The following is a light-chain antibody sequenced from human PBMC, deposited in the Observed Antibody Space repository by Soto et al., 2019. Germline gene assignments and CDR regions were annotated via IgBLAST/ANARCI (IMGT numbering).Light chain of an antibody. CDR1: QSVSSN. J-gene: IGKJ2*01. CDR2: DAS. CDR3: HQYNNCPYT. V-gene: IGKV3-15*01. Sequence: EIVMTQSPGTLSVSPGERAALSCRASQSVSSNFAWYHQKPGQAPRLLIYDASTRAAGIPVRISSGGSGRQYSLTTISLQSDDFSVDYCHQYNNCPYTFGLGTKLEIK.